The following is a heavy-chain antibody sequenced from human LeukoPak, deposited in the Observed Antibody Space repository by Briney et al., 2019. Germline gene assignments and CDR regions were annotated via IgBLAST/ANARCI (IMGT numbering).Heavy chain of an antibody. Sequence: GGSLRLSCAASGFTFSSYSMNWVRQAPGKGLEWVSSISSSSSYIYYADSVKGRFTISRDNAKSSLYLQMNSLRAEDTAVYYCARGVRDILSGYYTGYYFYYMDVWGKGTTVTVSS. V-gene: IGHV3-21*01. CDR1: GFTFSSYS. CDR3: ARGVRDILSGYYTGYYFYYMDV. D-gene: IGHD3-9*01. J-gene: IGHJ6*03. CDR2: ISSSSSYI.